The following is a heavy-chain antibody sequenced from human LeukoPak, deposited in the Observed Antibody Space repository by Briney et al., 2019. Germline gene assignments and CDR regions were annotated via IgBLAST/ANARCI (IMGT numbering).Heavy chain of an antibody. CDR3: ARGGTYYDFWSGYYHYYYYYGMDV. V-gene: IGHV1-8*01. CDR1: VYTFTSYD. J-gene: IGHJ6*02. D-gene: IGHD3-3*01. Sequence: ASVKLSCKASVYTFTSYDINWVRKATGQGLGWMGWMNPNSGNTAYAQKFQGRVTMTRNTSISTAYMELSSLRSEDTAVYYCARGGTYYDFWSGYYHYYYYYGMDVWGQGTTVTVSS. CDR2: MNPNSGNT.